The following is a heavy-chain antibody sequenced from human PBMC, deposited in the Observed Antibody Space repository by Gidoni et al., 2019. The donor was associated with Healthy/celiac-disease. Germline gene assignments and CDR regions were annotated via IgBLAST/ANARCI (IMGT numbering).Heavy chain of an antibody. CDR2: LSGSGGST. CDR3: AKGVGSDYYNFDY. J-gene: IGHJ4*02. D-gene: IGHD3-22*01. CDR1: GFTFSSSV. Sequence: EVQLLESGGYLVQPGGSLRLSCAASGFTFSSSVMGWVRQAPGTGLGWVSALSGSGGSTYYADSVKGRFSISRDNSKNTLYLQMNSLGAEGTAVYYCAKGVGSDYYNFDYWGQGTLVTVSS. V-gene: IGHV3-23*01.